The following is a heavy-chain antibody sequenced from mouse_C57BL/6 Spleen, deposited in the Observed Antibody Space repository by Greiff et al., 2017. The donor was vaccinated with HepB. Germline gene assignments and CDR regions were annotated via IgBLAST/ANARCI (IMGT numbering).Heavy chain of an antibody. CDR3: ARGILTGTGYFDV. CDR2: IYPGDGDT. V-gene: IGHV1-82*01. CDR1: GYAFSSSW. D-gene: IGHD4-1*01. J-gene: IGHJ1*03. Sequence: VKLQESGPELVKPGASVKISCKASGYAFSSSWMNWVKQRPGKGLEWIGRIYPGDGDTNYNGKFKGKATLTADKSSSTAYMQLSSLTSEDSAVYFCARGILTGTGYFDVWGTGTTVTVSS.